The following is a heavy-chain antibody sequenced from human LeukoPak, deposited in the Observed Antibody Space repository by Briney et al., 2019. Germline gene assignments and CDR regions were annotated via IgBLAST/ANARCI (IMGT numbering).Heavy chain of an antibody. CDR3: ARKAGATESGAFDI. J-gene: IGHJ3*02. CDR2: INPNSGGT. D-gene: IGHD1-26*01. CDR1: GYTFSGYY. Sequence: ASVKVSCKASGYTFSGYYIHWVRQAPGQGLEWLGWINPNSGGTKYAQKFQGRVTMTRDTSISTAHMELNRLTSEDTAVYYCARKAGATESGAFDIWGQGTMVTVSS. V-gene: IGHV1-2*02.